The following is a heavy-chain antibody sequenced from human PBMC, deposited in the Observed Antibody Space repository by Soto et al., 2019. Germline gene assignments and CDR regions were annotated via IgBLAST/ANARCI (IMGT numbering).Heavy chain of an antibody. CDR1: GFTVSNNY. V-gene: IGHV3-53*01. J-gene: IGHJ4*02. D-gene: IGHD1-20*01. Sequence: EVQLVESGGGLIQPGGSLRLSCAASGFTVSNNYVSWVRQAPGKGLEWVSVIYTGGGTYYADSVRGRFTFSRDKSKNTLYLQMNSLRAEDTAVYYCARGINGCGGFDYWGQGTLVTVSS. CDR3: ARGINGCGGFDY. CDR2: IYTGGGT.